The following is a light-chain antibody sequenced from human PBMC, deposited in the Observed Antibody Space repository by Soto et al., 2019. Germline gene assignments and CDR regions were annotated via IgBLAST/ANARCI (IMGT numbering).Light chain of an antibody. Sequence: QPASVSGSPGQSITISCTGTSSDVGAYNFVSWYQQHPGKAPKLIIFEVSNRPSGVSNRFSGSKSGNTASLTISGLQTEDEADYYCSSSAPESTYVFGTGTKVTVL. CDR2: EVS. CDR3: SSSAPESTYV. J-gene: IGLJ1*01. CDR1: SSDVGAYNF. V-gene: IGLV2-14*01.